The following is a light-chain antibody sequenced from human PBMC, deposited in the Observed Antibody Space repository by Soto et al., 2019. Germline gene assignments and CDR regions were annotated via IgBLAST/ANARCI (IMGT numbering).Light chain of an antibody. Sequence: EIVLTQSPGTLSLSPGERATLSCRASQSISNSYLAWYQQKPGQAPRLLIYGASSRATGIPDRFSGSGSGTEFNLTISRLEPDDFAVYYCQQYNNSPFTFGPGTKVDIK. CDR1: QSISNSY. CDR2: GAS. V-gene: IGKV3-20*01. CDR3: QQYNNSPFT. J-gene: IGKJ3*01.